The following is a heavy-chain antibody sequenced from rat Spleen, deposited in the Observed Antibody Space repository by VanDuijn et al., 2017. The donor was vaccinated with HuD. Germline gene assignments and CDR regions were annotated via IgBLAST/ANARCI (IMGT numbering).Heavy chain of an antibody. V-gene: IGHV5-7*01. J-gene: IGHJ2*01. CDR2: ISYDGSST. Sequence: EVQLVESDGGLVQPGRSLNLSCAASGFTFSDYNMAWVRQAPKKGLEWVATISYDGSSTYYRDSVKGRFTISRDNAKSTLYLQMDSLRSEDTATYYCARHDYGYGDFDYWGQGVMVTVSS. CDR1: GFTFSDYN. CDR3: ARHDYGYGDFDY. D-gene: IGHD1-7*01.